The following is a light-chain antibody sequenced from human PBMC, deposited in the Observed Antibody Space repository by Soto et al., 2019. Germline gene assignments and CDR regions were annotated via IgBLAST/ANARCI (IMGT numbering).Light chain of an antibody. Sequence: EIVMTQSPATLSVSPVGRATLSCRASQSISDTLAWYQQKPGQAPRLLIYGASARVPGFPARFSGSGSGTDFTLTISSLQPDDFATYYCQQYNSYSRTFGQGTKVDIK. V-gene: IGKV3-15*01. CDR3: QQYNSYSRT. J-gene: IGKJ1*01. CDR1: QSISDT. CDR2: GAS.